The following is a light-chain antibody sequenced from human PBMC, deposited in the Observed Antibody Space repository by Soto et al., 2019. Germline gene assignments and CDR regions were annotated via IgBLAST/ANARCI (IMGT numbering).Light chain of an antibody. CDR1: QSISSW. CDR3: QQYNSYSRT. V-gene: IGKV1-5*03. CDR2: KAS. Sequence: DIQITQSPSTLSASVGDRVTITCRASQSISSWLAWYQQKPGKAPKLLIYKASSLESGVSSRFSGSGSGTEFTLTISSLQPDDFATYYCQQYNSYSRTFGQGTKVDIK. J-gene: IGKJ1*01.